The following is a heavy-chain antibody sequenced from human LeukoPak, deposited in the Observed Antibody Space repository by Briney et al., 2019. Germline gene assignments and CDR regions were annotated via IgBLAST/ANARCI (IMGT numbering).Heavy chain of an antibody. V-gene: IGHV1-18*01. Sequence: ASVKVSCKASGYTFNSYGISWVRQAPGQGLEWMGWISAYNGNTNYAQKLQGRVTMTTDTSTSTAYMELRSLRSDDTAVYYCAREYSSSWRDAFDIWGQGTMVTVSS. J-gene: IGHJ3*02. CDR3: AREYSSSWRDAFDI. D-gene: IGHD6-13*01. CDR2: ISAYNGNT. CDR1: GYTFNSYG.